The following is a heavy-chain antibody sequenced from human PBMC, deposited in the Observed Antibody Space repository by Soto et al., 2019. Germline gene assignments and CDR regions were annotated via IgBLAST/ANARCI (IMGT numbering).Heavy chain of an antibody. CDR1: GGSISSGGYY. V-gene: IGHV4-31*03. CDR2: IYYSGST. D-gene: IGHD6-13*01. CDR3: ASSSIAAAGIHARSPAAIDY. J-gene: IGHJ4*02. Sequence: SETLSLTCTVSGGSISSGGYYWSWIRQHPGKGLEWIGYIYYSGSTYYNPSLKSRVTISVDTSKNQFSLKLSSVTAADTAVYYCASSSIAAAGIHARSPAAIDYWGQGTLVTVSS.